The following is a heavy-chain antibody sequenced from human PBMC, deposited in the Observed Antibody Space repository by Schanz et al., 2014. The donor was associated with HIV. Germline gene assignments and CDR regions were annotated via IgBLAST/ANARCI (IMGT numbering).Heavy chain of an antibody. Sequence: QVQLVQSGAEVKKPGASVRVSCEASGYTFTTYDINWVRQATGQGLEWMGWMNPNSGNTGYAQKFRGRVPMTRNTAISTAYMELSSLRSEDTAFYYCARGRYYGSEFDYWGQGTLVTVSS. CDR1: GYTFTTYD. CDR3: ARGRYYGSEFDY. V-gene: IGHV1-8*01. D-gene: IGHD3-10*01. J-gene: IGHJ4*02. CDR2: MNPNSGNT.